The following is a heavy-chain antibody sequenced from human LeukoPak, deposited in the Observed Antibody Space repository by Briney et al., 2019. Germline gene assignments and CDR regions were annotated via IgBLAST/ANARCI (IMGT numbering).Heavy chain of an antibody. J-gene: IGHJ4*02. Sequence: PSETLSLTCAVYGGSFSDYYWSWIRQPPGKGLEWIGEINHSGSTNYNSSLKSRVTISVDTSKNQFSLSLDSVTAADTAVYYCARGLASGYPPIPFDYWGQGTLVTVSS. CDR2: INHSGST. CDR3: ARGLASGYPPIPFDY. CDR1: GGSFSDYY. D-gene: IGHD3-3*01. V-gene: IGHV4-34*01.